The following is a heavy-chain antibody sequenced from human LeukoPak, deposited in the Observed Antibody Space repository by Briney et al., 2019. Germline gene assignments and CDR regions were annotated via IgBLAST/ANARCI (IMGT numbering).Heavy chain of an antibody. Sequence: KTSETLSLTCAVSGGSISSGNWWSWVRQPPGKGLEWIGEIYHSGSTNYNPSLKSRVTISVDKSKNQFSLKLSSVTAADTAVYYCARAGITMASSDAFDIWGQGTMVTVSS. V-gene: IGHV4-4*02. CDR3: ARAGITMASSDAFDI. CDR2: IYHSGST. J-gene: IGHJ3*02. D-gene: IGHD3-10*01. CDR1: GGSISSGNW.